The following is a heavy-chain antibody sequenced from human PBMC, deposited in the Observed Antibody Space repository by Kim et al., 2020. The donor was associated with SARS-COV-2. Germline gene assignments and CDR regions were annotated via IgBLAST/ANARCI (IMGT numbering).Heavy chain of an antibody. V-gene: IGHV3-74*01. J-gene: IGHJ3*02. CDR3: TRDGYDHGSGGSDS. Sequence: GGSLRLSCVASGFTFSSHWMHWVRKAPGKGLVWVSNIKSDGSITNYADSVKGRFTVSRDNAKNTLFLQMNSLRAEDTATYYCTRDGYDHGSGGSDSWRQGTKLSV. CDR2: IKSDGSIT. D-gene: IGHD3-10*01. CDR1: GFTFSSHW.